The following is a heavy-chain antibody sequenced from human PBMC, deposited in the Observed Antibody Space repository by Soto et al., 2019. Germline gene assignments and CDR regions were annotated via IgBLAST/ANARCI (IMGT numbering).Heavy chain of an antibody. CDR2: ISWNSGNI. CDR1: GFSFDGYA. Sequence: GGSLRLSCAASGFSFDGYAMNWVRQPPGKGLEWVSGISWNSGNIDYADSVKGRFTISRDNAKNSLYLQMNSLRAEDAALYYCVKASTYSSSQGWFDPWGQGTMVTVSS. CDR3: VKASTYSSSQGWFDP. D-gene: IGHD6-6*01. V-gene: IGHV3-9*01. J-gene: IGHJ5*02.